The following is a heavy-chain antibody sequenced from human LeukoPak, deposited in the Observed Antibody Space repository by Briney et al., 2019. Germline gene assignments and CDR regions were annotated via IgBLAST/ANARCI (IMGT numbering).Heavy chain of an antibody. CDR3: ARVQQYDKFDY. Sequence: GGSLRLSCAASGFTFSSYAMNWVRQAPGKGLEWVSTISGGGGSTYYADSVKGRFTISRDNAKNSLYLQMNSLRAEDTAFYYCARVQQYDKFDYWGQGTLVTVSS. V-gene: IGHV3-23*01. D-gene: IGHD3-22*01. CDR2: ISGGGGST. J-gene: IGHJ4*02. CDR1: GFTFSSYA.